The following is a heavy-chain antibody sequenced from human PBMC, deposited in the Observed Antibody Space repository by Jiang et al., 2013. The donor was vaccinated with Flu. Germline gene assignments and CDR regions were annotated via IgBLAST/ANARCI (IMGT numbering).Heavy chain of an antibody. V-gene: IGHV4-31*03. CDR1: GVAVRSGGYY. J-gene: IGHJ5*02. D-gene: IGHD3-10*01. CDR3: ARRESSRGVREFDP. CDR2: IFHSGST. Sequence: GSGLVKPSQTLSLTCTVSGVAVRSGGYYWSWIRQRPGKGLEWIGDIFHSGSTYYNSSLKSRLSISMDTSKNDFSLNLNSVTAADTAVYYCARRESSRGVREFDP.